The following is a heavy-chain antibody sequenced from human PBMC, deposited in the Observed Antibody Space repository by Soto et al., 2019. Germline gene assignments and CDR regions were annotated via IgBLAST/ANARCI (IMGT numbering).Heavy chain of an antibody. V-gene: IGHV1-69*13. CDR1: GGTFSSYA. CDR3: ARDSEAHSYGFGY. D-gene: IGHD5-18*01. CDR2: IIPIFGTA. J-gene: IGHJ4*02. Sequence: SVKVSCKASGGTFSSYAISWVRQAPGQGLEWMGGIIPIFGTANYAQKFQGRVTITADESTSTAYMELSSLRSEDTAVYYCARDSEAHSYGFGYWGQGTLATVSS.